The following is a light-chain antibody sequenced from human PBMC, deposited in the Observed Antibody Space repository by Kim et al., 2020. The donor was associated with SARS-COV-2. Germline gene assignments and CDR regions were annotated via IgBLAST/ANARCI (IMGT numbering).Light chain of an antibody. J-gene: IGLJ2*01. Sequence: ALGQTGRITCQGDSLRSYYATWYQQKPGQAPVLVIYDKNNRPSGIPARFSGSYSGNTAFLTITGAQAGDDAVYHCNSRESGVNHVIFGGGTQLSVL. CDR2: DKN. CDR1: SLRSYY. CDR3: NSRESGVNHVI. V-gene: IGLV3-19*01.